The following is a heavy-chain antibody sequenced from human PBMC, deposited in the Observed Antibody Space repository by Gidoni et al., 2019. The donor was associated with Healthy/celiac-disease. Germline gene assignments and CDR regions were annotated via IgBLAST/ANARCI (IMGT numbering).Heavy chain of an antibody. CDR3: ARAQGIGRDVYNYGWDY. J-gene: IGHJ4*02. D-gene: IGHD5-12*01. Sequence: QVQLVQSGAEVKKPGSSVTVSCKASGGTFSSYAISWVRQAPGQGLEWMGGIIPIFGTANYAQKFHGRVTITADESTSTAYMELSSLRSEDTAVYYCARAQGIGRDVYNYGWDYWGQGTLVTVSS. CDR1: GGTFSSYA. CDR2: IIPIFGTA. V-gene: IGHV1-69*01.